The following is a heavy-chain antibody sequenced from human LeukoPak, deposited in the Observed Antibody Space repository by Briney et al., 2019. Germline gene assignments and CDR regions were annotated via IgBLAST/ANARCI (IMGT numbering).Heavy chain of an antibody. Sequence: PGGSLRLSCAASGFTFSSYGMHWVRQAPGKGLEWVAFIQYDGSSIYYADSVKGRFTISRDNSKNTVYLQMNSLRPEDTAVYYCVEEAGAVAGRFDHWGQGTLVTVSS. CDR2: IQYDGSSI. V-gene: IGHV3-30*02. J-gene: IGHJ4*02. CDR1: GFTFSSYG. D-gene: IGHD6-19*01. CDR3: VEEAGAVAGRFDH.